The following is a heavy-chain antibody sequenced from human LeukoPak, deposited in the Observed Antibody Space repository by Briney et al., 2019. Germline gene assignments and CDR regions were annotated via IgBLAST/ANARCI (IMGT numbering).Heavy chain of an antibody. CDR1: GGSISGSY. Sequence: SVTLSLNCTVSGGSISGSYWNWIRQPPGKGLGWIGCIHDSGTTNYNPSLKSRVTISLHTSKNQFSLRLTSVTAADTAVYYCAIEHDGATYSNLWGQGTLVAVSS. CDR3: AIEHDGATYSNL. CDR2: IHDSGTT. D-gene: IGHD5-12*01. V-gene: IGHV4-59*01. J-gene: IGHJ5*02.